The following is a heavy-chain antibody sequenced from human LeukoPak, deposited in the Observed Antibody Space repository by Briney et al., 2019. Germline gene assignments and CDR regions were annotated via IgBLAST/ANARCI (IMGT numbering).Heavy chain of an antibody. V-gene: IGHV3-30-3*01. D-gene: IGHD1-26*01. Sequence: GRSLRLSCAASGFTFSSYAMHWVRQAPGKGLEWVAVISYDGSNKYYADSVKGRFTISRDNSKNTLYLQMNSLRAEDTAVYYCARGQGAMDVWGKGTTVTVSS. J-gene: IGHJ6*04. CDR2: ISYDGSNK. CDR1: GFTFSSYA. CDR3: ARGQGAMDV.